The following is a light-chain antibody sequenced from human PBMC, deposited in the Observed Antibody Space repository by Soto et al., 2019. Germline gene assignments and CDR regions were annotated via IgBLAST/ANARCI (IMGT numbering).Light chain of an antibody. J-gene: IGLJ1*01. CDR1: SSDVGAYIF. Sequence: QSPLTQPPSASGSPGQSVTISCTVTSSDVGAYIFVSWYQQHPGKAPKLMVYDVNRRPPGVPDRFFGSKSGNTASLTVSGLQAEDEADYYCVSFAGGTYVFGTGTKVTVL. V-gene: IGLV2-8*01. CDR2: DVN. CDR3: VSFAGGTYV.